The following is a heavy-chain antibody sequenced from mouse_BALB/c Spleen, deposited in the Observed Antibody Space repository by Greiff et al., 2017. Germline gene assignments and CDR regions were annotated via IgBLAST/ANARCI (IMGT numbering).Heavy chain of an antibody. CDR1: GYAFSSYW. CDR2: IYPGDGDT. Sequence: QVQLQQSGAELVRPGSSVKISCKASGYAFSSYWMNWVKQRPGQGLEWIGQIYPGDGDTNYNGKFKGKATLTADKSSSTAYMQLKSLTSEDSAVYYCARYGYYGFAYWGQGTLVTVSA. CDR3: ARYGYYGFAY. D-gene: IGHD2-3*01. J-gene: IGHJ3*01. V-gene: IGHV1-80*01.